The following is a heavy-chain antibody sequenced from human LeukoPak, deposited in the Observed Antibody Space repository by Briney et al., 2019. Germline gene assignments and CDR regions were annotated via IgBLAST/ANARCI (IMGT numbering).Heavy chain of an antibody. CDR1: EFSFSDYW. CDR3: ARGLMAHFGY. V-gene: IGHV3-7*01. J-gene: IGHJ4*02. Sequence: GGSLRLSCAASEFSFSDYWMSWVRQAPGKGLEWVSIINEDGSLKKYVDSVRGRFFISRDNTKSSLHLQLTSLRADDTAVYYCARGLMAHFGYWGQGTLVTVSS. D-gene: IGHD3-16*01. CDR2: INEDGSLK.